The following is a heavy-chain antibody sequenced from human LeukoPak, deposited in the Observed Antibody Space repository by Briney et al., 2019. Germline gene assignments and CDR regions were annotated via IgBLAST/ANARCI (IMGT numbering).Heavy chain of an antibody. J-gene: IGHJ4*02. Sequence: SETLSLTCAVYGGSFSGYYWSWIRQPPGKGLEWIGYIYYSGSTYYNPSLKSRVTISVDTSKNQFSLKLSSVTAADTAVYYCARVENDYGGNRYFDYWGQGTLVTVSS. CDR2: IYYSGST. D-gene: IGHD4-23*01. V-gene: IGHV4-30-4*08. CDR3: ARVENDYGGNRYFDY. CDR1: GGSFSGYY.